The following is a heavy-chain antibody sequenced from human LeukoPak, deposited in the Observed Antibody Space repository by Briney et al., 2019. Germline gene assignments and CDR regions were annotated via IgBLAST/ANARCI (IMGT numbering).Heavy chain of an antibody. Sequence: PGGSLRLSCAASGFTFSSYGMRWVRQAPGKGLEWVSGISGSGGSTYYADSVKGRFTISRDNSKNTLYLQMNSLRAEDTAVYYRAKRIAAPGPSFDYWGQGTLVTVSS. D-gene: IGHD6-13*01. V-gene: IGHV3-23*01. J-gene: IGHJ4*02. CDR1: GFTFSSYG. CDR3: AKRIAAPGPSFDY. CDR2: ISGSGGST.